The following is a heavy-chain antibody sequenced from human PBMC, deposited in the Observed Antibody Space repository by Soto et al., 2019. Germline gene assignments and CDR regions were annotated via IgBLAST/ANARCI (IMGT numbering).Heavy chain of an antibody. Sequence: EVQLVESGGGSVKPGGSLRLSCAASGFTLSNAWMTWVRQAPGKGLEWVGRIASKTDGETTDYAAPVKARFTISRDDSKNTLYLQMNSLKTEDTAVYYCITLGRGYFNYWGQGTLVTVSS. CDR2: IASKTDGETT. V-gene: IGHV3-15*04. D-gene: IGHD3-10*01. J-gene: IGHJ4*02. CDR3: ITLGRGYFNY. CDR1: GFTLSNAW.